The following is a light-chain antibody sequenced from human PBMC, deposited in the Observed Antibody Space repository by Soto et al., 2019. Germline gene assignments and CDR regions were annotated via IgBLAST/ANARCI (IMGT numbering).Light chain of an antibody. CDR2: TTS. CDR1: QDINNW. V-gene: IGKV1D-12*01. J-gene: IGKJ4*01. CDR3: QQANSFPLT. Sequence: DIQVTQSPSSVSASVGDRVTITCRASQDINNWLAWYQQKTGKAPKLLIYTTSNLQSGVPSRFSGSGSRTDFNLTISSLQPEDFATYYCQQANSFPLTFGGGTKVEIK.